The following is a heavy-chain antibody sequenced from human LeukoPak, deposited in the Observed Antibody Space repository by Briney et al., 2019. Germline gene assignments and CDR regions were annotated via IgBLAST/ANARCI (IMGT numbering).Heavy chain of an antibody. J-gene: IGHJ5*02. CDR3: ARDRNLVVALYGEFDP. V-gene: IGHV1-2*02. D-gene: IGHD2-15*01. CDR1: GYTFTGYY. Sequence: ASVKVSCKASGYTFTGYYMHWVGQAPGQGGEWMGWINPNSGATNYAQKFQGRVTMTSDTSISTAYMELSRLRSDDTAVYYCARDRNLVVALYGEFDPWGQGTLVTVSS. CDR2: INPNSGAT.